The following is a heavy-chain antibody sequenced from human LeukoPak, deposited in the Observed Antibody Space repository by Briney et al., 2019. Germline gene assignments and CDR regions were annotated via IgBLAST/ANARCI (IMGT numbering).Heavy chain of an antibody. Sequence: ASVKVSCKASGYTFTSYAMHWVRQAPGQRLEWMGWINAGNGNTKYSQRFQGRVTITRDTSASTAYMELSSLRSEGTAVYYCARDSYRYCGGGCPVDYWGQGTLVTVSS. CDR3: ARDSYRYCGGGCPVDY. CDR1: GYTFTSYA. J-gene: IGHJ4*02. CDR2: INAGNGNT. D-gene: IGHD2-21*02. V-gene: IGHV1-3*01.